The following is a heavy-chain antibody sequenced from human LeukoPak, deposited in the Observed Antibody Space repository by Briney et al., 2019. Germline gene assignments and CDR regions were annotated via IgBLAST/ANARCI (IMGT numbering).Heavy chain of an antibody. J-gene: IGHJ4*02. V-gene: IGHV4-59*01. D-gene: IGHD6-19*01. Sequence: PSETLSLTCTVSGGSISSYYWSWIRQPPGKGLEWIGYIYYSGSTNYNPSLQSRVTISVDTSKNQFSLKLSSVTAADTAVYYCAAVAGVIDYWGQGTLVTVSS. CDR2: IYYSGST. CDR3: AAVAGVIDY. CDR1: GGSISSYY.